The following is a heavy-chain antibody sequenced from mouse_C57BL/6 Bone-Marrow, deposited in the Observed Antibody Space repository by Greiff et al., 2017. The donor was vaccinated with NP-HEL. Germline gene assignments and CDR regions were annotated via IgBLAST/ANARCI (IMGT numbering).Heavy chain of an antibody. CDR2: IHPNSGST. CDR1: GYTFTSYW. D-gene: IGHD1-1*01. Sequence: QVQLKQPGAELVKPGASVKLSCKASGYTFTSYWMHWVKQRPGQGLEWIGMIHPNSGSTNYNEKFKSKATLTVDKSSSTAYMQLSSLTSEDSAVYYCARRDYGSSPWYFDVWGTGTTVTVSS. J-gene: IGHJ1*03. V-gene: IGHV1-64*01. CDR3: ARRDYGSSPWYFDV.